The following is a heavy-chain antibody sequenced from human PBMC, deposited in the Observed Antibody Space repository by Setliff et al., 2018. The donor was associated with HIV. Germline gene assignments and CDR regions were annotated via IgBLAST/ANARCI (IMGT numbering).Heavy chain of an antibody. J-gene: IGHJ4*02. CDR2: ISAHYGST. Sequence: ASVKVSCKAYGHTYDAYGITWVRQAPGQGLEWMGWISAHYGSTKYAQTLQGRVTMTTDTSTNTAYMELRSLRSDDTAVYYCASRSPTTYYYGSGSPPLDYWGQGTLVTVSS. CDR1: GHTYDAYG. D-gene: IGHD3-10*01. V-gene: IGHV1-18*01. CDR3: ASRSPTTYYYGSGSPPLDY.